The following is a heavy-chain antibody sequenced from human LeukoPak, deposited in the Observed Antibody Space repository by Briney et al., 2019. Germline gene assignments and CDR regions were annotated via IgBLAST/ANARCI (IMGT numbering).Heavy chain of an antibody. J-gene: IGHJ4*02. CDR3: ARGFRALDY. CDR2: IKQDGSEK. CDR1: GFTFSRYW. Sequence: GGSLRLSCAASGFTFSRYWMTWVRQAPGKGLEWVANIKQDGSEKYYVDSVKGRFTISRDNAKNSLYLQMNSLSAEDTAVYYCARGFRALDYWGQGTLVTVSS. V-gene: IGHV3-7*01. D-gene: IGHD3-10*01.